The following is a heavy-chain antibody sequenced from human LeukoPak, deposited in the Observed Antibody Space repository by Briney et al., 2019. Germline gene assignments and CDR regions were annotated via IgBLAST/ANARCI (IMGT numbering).Heavy chain of an antibody. CDR2: INPSGGST. CDR3: ARGYCSSTSCYEGGYFDY. D-gene: IGHD2-2*01. J-gene: IGHJ4*02. Sequence: ASVKVSCKASGYTFTSYYMHWVRQAPGQGLEWMGIINPSGGSTSYAQKFQGRVTMTRDTSISTAYMELSRLRSDDTAVYYCARGYCSSTSCYEGGYFDYWGQGTLVTVSS. V-gene: IGHV1-46*01. CDR1: GYTFTSYY.